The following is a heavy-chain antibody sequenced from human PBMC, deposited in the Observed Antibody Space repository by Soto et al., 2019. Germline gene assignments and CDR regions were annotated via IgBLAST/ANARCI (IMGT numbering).Heavy chain of an antibody. CDR1: GGSISSSSYY. CDR3: ARRVAAAANFDY. V-gene: IGHV4-39*01. J-gene: IGHJ4*02. CDR2: IYYSGST. Sequence: LSLTCTVSGGSISSSSYYWGWIRQPPGKGLEWIGSIYYSGSTYYNPSLKSRVTISVDTSKNQFSLKLSSVTAADTAVYYCARRVAAAANFDYWGQGTLVTVSS. D-gene: IGHD6-13*01.